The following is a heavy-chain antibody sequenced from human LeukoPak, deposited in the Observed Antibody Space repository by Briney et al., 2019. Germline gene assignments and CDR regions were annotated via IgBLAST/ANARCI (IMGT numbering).Heavy chain of an antibody. J-gene: IGHJ4*02. V-gene: IGHV3-23*01. CDR3: ARQADSSGYEGFDY. Sequence: GGSMRLSCAASGFTFSSYAMSWVRQAPGKGLEWVSAISGSGGSTYYADSVKGRFTISRDNSKNTLYLQMNSLRAEDTAVYYCARQADSSGYEGFDYWGQGTLVTVSS. CDR1: GFTFSSYA. D-gene: IGHD3-22*01. CDR2: ISGSGGST.